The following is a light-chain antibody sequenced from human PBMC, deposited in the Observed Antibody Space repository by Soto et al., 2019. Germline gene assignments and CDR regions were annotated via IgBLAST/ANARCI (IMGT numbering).Light chain of an antibody. Sequence: QSALTQPPSASGSPGQSVAISCTGTSSDVGGYNYVSWYQQHPGKAPKLMIYEVNKRPSGVPDRFSGSKSGNTASLTVSGLQAEXEADYYCSSYAGSSNVFGTGTKLTVL. CDR2: EVN. CDR1: SSDVGGYNY. CDR3: SSYAGSSNV. J-gene: IGLJ1*01. V-gene: IGLV2-8*01.